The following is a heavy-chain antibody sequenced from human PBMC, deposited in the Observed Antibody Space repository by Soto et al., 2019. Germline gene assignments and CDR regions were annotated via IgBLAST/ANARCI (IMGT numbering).Heavy chain of an antibody. J-gene: IGHJ6*02. CDR2: INHSGST. V-gene: IGHV4-34*01. CDR3: ARLRSRVMITFGGDPYGMDV. CDR1: GGSFSGYY. Sequence: SETLSLTCAVYGGSFSGYYWSWIRQPPGKGLEWIGEINHSGSTNYNPSLKSRVTISVDTSKNQFSLKLSSVTAADTAVYYCARLRSRVMITFGGDPYGMDVWGQGTTVTVSS. D-gene: IGHD3-16*01.